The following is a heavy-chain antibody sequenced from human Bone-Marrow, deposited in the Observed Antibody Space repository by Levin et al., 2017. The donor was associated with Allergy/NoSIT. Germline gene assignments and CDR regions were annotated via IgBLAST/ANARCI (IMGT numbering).Heavy chain of an antibody. CDR3: AKDPVSVRYFDSALPPGNY. J-gene: IGHJ4*02. CDR2: ISYDGSNK. D-gene: IGHD3-9*01. CDR1: GFTFSSYG. V-gene: IGHV3-30*18. Sequence: GESLKISCAASGFTFSSYGMHWVRQAPGKGLEWVAVISYDGSNKYYADSVKGRFTISRDNSKNTLYLQMNSLRAEDTAVYYCAKDPVSVRYFDSALPPGNYWGQGTLVTVSS.